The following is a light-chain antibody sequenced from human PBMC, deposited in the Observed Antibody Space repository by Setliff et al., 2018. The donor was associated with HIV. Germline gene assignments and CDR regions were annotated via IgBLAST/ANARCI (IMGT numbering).Light chain of an antibody. Sequence: QSALTQPASVSGAPGQSITISCTGASNDVGGYNYVSWYQQHPGKAPKLMIYDVTNRPSGVSDRFSGSKSGNTASLTISGLQAEDEADYYCNSYTSTTFYVFGSGTKVTVL. J-gene: IGLJ1*01. V-gene: IGLV2-14*03. CDR1: SNDVGGYNY. CDR2: DVT. CDR3: NSYTSTTFYV.